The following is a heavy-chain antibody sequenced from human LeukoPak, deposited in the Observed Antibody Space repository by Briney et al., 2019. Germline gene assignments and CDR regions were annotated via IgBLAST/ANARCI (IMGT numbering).Heavy chain of an antibody. CDR2: IYYSGST. CDR1: GGSISSSSYY. V-gene: IGHV4-39*07. Sequence: PSETLSLTCTVSGGSISSSSYYWGWIRQPPGKGLEWIGSIYYSGSTYYNLSLKSRVTISVDTSKNQFSLKLSSVTAADTAVYYCARDGGYCSSTSCSTHYYYYYYMDVWGKGTTVTVSS. J-gene: IGHJ6*03. CDR3: ARDGGYCSSTSCSTHYYYYYYMDV. D-gene: IGHD2-2*01.